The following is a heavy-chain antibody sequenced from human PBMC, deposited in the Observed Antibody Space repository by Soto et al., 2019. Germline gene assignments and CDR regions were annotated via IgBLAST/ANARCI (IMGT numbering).Heavy chain of an antibody. J-gene: IGHJ3*02. D-gene: IGHD2-2*01. V-gene: IGHV1-69*13. CDR3: AKYVVVAVQTHAFDI. Sequence: ASVKVSCKASGGTFSSYAISWVRQAPGQGLEWMGGIILIFGTANYAQKFQGRVTITADESTSTAYMELSSLRSEDTAVYYCAKYVVVAVQTHAFDIWGQGTMAPVSS. CDR2: IILIFGTA. CDR1: GGTFSSYA.